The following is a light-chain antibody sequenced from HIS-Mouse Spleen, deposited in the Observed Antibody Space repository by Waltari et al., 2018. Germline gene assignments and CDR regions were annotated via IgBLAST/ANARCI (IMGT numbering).Light chain of an antibody. Sequence: QSALTQPASVSGSPGQSIPISCPGTSSDVGSYNLVSWYQQHPGKAPKLMIYEGSKRPSGVSNRFSGSKSGNTASLTISGLQAEDEADYYCCSYAGSSTFVVVFGGGTKLTVL. CDR2: EGS. V-gene: IGLV2-23*03. J-gene: IGLJ2*01. CDR3: CSYAGSSTFVVV. CDR1: SSDVGSYNL.